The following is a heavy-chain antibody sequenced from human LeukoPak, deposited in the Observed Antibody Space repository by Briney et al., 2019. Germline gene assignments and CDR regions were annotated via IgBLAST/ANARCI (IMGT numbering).Heavy chain of an antibody. CDR3: AKQGGGDCSSTSCYGGPDY. J-gene: IGHJ4*02. V-gene: IGHV3-23*01. Sequence: GGSLRLSCAASGFTFSSYAISWVRQAPGKGLEWVSAISGSGGSTYYADSVKGRFTISRDNSKNTLYLQMNSLRAEDTAVYYCAKQGGGDCSSTSCYGGPDYWGQGTLVTVSS. CDR1: GFTFSSYA. CDR2: ISGSGGST. D-gene: IGHD2-2*01.